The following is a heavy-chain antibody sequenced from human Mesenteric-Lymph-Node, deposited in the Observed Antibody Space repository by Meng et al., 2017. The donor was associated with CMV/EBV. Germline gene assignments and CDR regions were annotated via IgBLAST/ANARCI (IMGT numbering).Heavy chain of an antibody. CDR2: IKSKTDGGTT. V-gene: IGHV3-15*01. D-gene: IGHD3-3*01. CDR3: TTDRSYDFWSGYYISLPG. J-gene: IGHJ3*01. Sequence: GESLKISCAASGFTFSSYAMHWVRQAPGKGLEWVGRIKSKTDGGTTDYAAPVKGRFTISRDDSKNTLYLQMNSLKTEDTAVYYCTTDRSYDFWSGYYISLPGWGQGTMVTVSS. CDR1: GFTFSSYA.